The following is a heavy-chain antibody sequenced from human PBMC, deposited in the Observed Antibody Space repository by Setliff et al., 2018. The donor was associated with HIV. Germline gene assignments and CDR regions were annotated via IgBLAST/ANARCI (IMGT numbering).Heavy chain of an antibody. J-gene: IGHJ4*02. CDR1: GGSISSYY. V-gene: IGHV4-59*01. D-gene: IGHD5-18*01. CDR2: IYYSGST. Sequence: LSLTCTVSGGSISSYYWSWIRQPPGKGLEWIGYIYYSGSTNYNPSLKSRVTISVDTSKNQFSLKLSSVTAADTAVYYCARDQKGYSYGYFDSWGQGTLVTVSS. CDR3: ARDQKGYSYGYFDS.